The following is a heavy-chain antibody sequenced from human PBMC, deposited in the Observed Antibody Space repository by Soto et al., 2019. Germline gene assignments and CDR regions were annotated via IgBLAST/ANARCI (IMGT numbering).Heavy chain of an antibody. D-gene: IGHD5-18*01. Sequence: SETLSLTCTVSGGSISSSSYYWGWIRQPPGKGLEWIGEIYHSGSTNYNPSLKSRVTISVDKPKNQFSLKLSSVTAADTAVYYCASGGYSYGKEDFDYWGQGTLVTVSS. CDR1: GGSISSSSYY. CDR2: IYHSGST. CDR3: ASGGYSYGKEDFDY. V-gene: IGHV4-39*07. J-gene: IGHJ4*02.